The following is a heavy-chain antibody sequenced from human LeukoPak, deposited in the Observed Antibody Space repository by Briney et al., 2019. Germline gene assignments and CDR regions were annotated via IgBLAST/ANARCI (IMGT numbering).Heavy chain of an antibody. CDR2: IWYDGSNK. CDR1: GFAFSSYG. V-gene: IGHV3-33*01. CDR3: ARDGSYGGYNYYYYMDV. D-gene: IGHD4/OR15-4a*01. Sequence: GGSLRLSCAASGFAFSSYGMHWVRQAPGKGLEWVAVIWYDGSNKYYPDSVKGRFTISRDNSKNTLYLQMNSQRAEDTAVYYCARDGSYGGYNYYYYMDVWGKGTTATVSS. J-gene: IGHJ6*03.